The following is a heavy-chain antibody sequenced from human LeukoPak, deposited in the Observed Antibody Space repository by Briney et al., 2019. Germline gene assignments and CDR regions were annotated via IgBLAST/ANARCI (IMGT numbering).Heavy chain of an antibody. V-gene: IGHV4-4*07. Sequence: SETLSLTCTVSGDSISNYYWTWIRQSAGKGLQWIGRINTRGNTNYNPYLKSRVTMSLDTSKNQFSLNLSSVTAADTAVYYCARERLGFRVDVWGKGTTVTVSS. J-gene: IGHJ6*04. CDR1: GDSISNYY. CDR2: INTRGNT. D-gene: IGHD3-10*01. CDR3: ARERLGFRVDV.